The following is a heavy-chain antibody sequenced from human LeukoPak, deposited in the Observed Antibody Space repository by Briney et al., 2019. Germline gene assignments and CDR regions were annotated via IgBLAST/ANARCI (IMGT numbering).Heavy chain of an antibody. D-gene: IGHD1-1*01. CDR3: ARDLSTTGTTCWFDP. CDR2: IRYDGSNK. Sequence: GGSLRLSCAASGFTFSSYGMHWVRQAPGKGLEWVAFIRYDGSNKYYADSVKGRFTISRDNSKNTLYLQMNSLRAEDTAVYYCARDLSTTGTTCWFDPWGQGTLVTVSS. CDR1: GFTFSSYG. V-gene: IGHV3-30*02. J-gene: IGHJ5*02.